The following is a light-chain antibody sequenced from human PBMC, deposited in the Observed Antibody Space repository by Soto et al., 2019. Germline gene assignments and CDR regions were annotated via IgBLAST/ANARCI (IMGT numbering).Light chain of an antibody. CDR2: KDN. V-gene: IGLV1-44*01. CDR3: AAWDVGLEGPI. Sequence: QSVLTQPPSTSGAPGQRGTIYCSGSIYNIGRNTVNWYQQLPGTAPKVHMYKDNRRPSELPDRFSGSKSGTSASLAISGLQAGDEATYYCAAWDVGLEGPIFGGGTKLTVL. CDR1: IYNIGRNT. J-gene: IGLJ2*01.